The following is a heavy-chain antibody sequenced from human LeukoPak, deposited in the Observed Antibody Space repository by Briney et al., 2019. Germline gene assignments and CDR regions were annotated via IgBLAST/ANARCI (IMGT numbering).Heavy chain of an antibody. CDR2: IYYSGST. Sequence: SETLSLTCTVSGGSISSYYWSWIRQPPGKGLEWIGYIYYSGSTNYNPSLKSRVTISVDTSKNQFSLKLSSVTAADTAVYYCARSPPQSSSGLCFDYWGQGTLVTVSS. J-gene: IGHJ4*02. CDR1: GGSISSYY. V-gene: IGHV4-59*01. CDR3: ARSPPQSSSGLCFDY. D-gene: IGHD6-6*01.